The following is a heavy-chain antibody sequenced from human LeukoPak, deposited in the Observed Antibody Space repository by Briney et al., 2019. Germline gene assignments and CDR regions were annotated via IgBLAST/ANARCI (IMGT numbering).Heavy chain of an antibody. CDR1: RFTLSTYW. CDR2: IKQDGSQE. Sequence: GGSLRLSCTASRFTLSTYWMSWVRQAPGKGLEWVAHIKQDGSQEYYVDSVKGRFTISRDSAKNSLYLQMNSLRAEDTAVYYCARGVPYDSWSGPHYSDYWGQGTLVTVSS. J-gene: IGHJ4*02. V-gene: IGHV3-7*01. CDR3: ARGVPYDSWSGPHYSDY. D-gene: IGHD3-3*01.